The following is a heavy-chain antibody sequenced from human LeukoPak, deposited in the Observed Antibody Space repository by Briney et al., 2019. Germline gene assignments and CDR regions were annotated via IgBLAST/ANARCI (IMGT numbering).Heavy chain of an antibody. J-gene: IGHJ4*02. Sequence: GRSLRLSCAASGFTFSSYGMHWVRQAPGKGLEWVAVIRYVGSDKYYADSVKGRFTISRDNSQNTMYLQMNSLRVEDTAVYYCARENDYALDYWGQGTLVAVSS. V-gene: IGHV3-30*12. CDR1: GFTFSSYG. CDR3: ARENDYALDY. D-gene: IGHD4-17*01. CDR2: IRYVGSDK.